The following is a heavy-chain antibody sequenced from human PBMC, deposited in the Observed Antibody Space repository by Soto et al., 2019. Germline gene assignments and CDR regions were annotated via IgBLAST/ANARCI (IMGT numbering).Heavy chain of an antibody. J-gene: IGHJ4*02. Sequence: QVQLVQPGAEVKKPGASVKVSCKASGYTFTSYAMHWVRQAPGQRLEWMGWINAGNGNTKYSQKLQGRVTMTRDTSASTAYMEMSSLRCEGTAVYYCASGPGGPDGPGDYWGQGTLVTVSS. CDR3: ASGPGGPDGPGDY. CDR2: INAGNGNT. CDR1: GYTFTSYA. D-gene: IGHD2-8*02. V-gene: IGHV1-3*01.